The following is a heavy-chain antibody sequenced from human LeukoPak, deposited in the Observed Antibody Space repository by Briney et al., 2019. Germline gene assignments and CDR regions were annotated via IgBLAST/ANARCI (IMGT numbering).Heavy chain of an antibody. CDR1: GGSISSYY. J-gene: IGHJ6*02. D-gene: IGHD3-22*01. V-gene: IGHV4-59*01. CDR2: IYYSGST. CDR3: ARYYYDSSGYYYYYGMDV. Sequence: SGTLSLTCTVSGGSISSYYWSWIRQPPGKGLEWIGYIYYSGSTNYNPSLKSRVTISVDTSKNQFSLKLSSVTAADTAVYYCARYYYDSSGYYYYYGMDVWGQGTTVTVSS.